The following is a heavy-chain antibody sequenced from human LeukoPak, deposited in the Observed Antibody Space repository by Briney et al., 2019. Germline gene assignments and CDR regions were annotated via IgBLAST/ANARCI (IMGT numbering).Heavy chain of an antibody. CDR3: ASGARRSSEWDY. Sequence: SETLSLTCTVPGGSISSHNWSWIRQPPGKGLGWIGYIYYSGSTNYNPSLKSRVTISVDTSKNQFSLKLSSVTAADTAVYYCASGARRSSEWDYWGQGTLVTVSS. CDR2: IYYSGST. J-gene: IGHJ4*02. CDR1: GGSISSHN. D-gene: IGHD3-3*01. V-gene: IGHV4-59*11.